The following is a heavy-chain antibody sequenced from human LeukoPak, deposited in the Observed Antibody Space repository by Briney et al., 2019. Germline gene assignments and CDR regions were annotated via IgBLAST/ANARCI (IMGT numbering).Heavy chain of an antibody. Sequence: GGSLRLSCTASGFTFRDYNINWFRQAPGRGLEWVGFIRSKADGGTTEYAASVKGRFTISRDDSKNVAYLQINNLRAEDTALYYCVRDDRPSGHDFDYWGQGTLVTVSS. CDR1: GFTFRDYN. CDR2: IRSKADGGTT. V-gene: IGHV3-49*03. D-gene: IGHD6-6*01. CDR3: VRDDRPSGHDFDY. J-gene: IGHJ4*02.